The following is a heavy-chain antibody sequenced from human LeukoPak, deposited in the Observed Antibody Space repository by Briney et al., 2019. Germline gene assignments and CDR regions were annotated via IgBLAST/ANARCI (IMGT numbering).Heavy chain of an antibody. Sequence: GGSLRLSCAASGFTFTIYSINWVRQAPGKGLEWVAYISGSSTTIYYADSVKGRFTISRDNAKNSLYLQMNSLRAEDTAVYYCAREKVTTDYYYYGMDAWGQGTTVTVSS. CDR2: ISGSSTTI. D-gene: IGHD4-17*01. CDR1: GFTFTIYS. J-gene: IGHJ6*02. CDR3: AREKVTTDYYYYGMDA. V-gene: IGHV3-48*01.